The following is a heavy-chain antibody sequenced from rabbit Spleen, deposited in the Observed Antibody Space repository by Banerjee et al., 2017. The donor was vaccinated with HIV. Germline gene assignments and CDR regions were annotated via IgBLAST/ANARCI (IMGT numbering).Heavy chain of an antibody. J-gene: IGHJ4*01. V-gene: IGHV1S45*01. CDR3: ARDLGGSSGHYKDL. CDR2: IRTGGVGYT. Sequence: QEQLEESGGDLVKPGASLTLTCTASGFSFSSSYYMCWVRQAPGRGLEWIACIRTGGVGYTYYASWAKGRFTISRTSSTTVTLQMTSLTAADTATYFCARDLGGSSGHYKDLWGQGTLRHRL. D-gene: IGHD1-1*01. CDR1: GFSFSSSYY.